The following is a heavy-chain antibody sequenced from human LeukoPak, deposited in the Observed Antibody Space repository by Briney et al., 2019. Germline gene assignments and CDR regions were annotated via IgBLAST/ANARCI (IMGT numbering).Heavy chain of an antibody. V-gene: IGHV3-23*01. D-gene: IGHD3-22*01. J-gene: IGHJ4*02. CDR1: GFTFSSYA. CDR2: ISNSGIST. Sequence: GGSLRLSCAASGFTFSSYAMSWVRQAPGKGLEWVSAISNSGISTYYADSVKGRFIISRDNSKNTLYLQMNSLRAEDTAVYYCAKDGYYYDSSGVDYWGQGTLVTVSS. CDR3: AKDGYYYDSSGVDY.